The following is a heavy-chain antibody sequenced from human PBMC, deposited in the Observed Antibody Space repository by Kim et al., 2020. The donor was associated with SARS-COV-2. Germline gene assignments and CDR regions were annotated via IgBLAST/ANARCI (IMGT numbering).Heavy chain of an antibody. CDR3: MKGGWGWIWDH. D-gene: IGHD2-2*03. CDR2: IDGSDGTT. Sequence: GGSLRLSCTTSGFTFTGYAMSWVRQAPGKGLEWVSSIDGSDGTTYYVDSVKGRFTISRDNSKNTLYLQMNSLRADDTALYYCMKGGWGWIWDHWGQGT. V-gene: IGHV3-23*01. CDR1: GFTFTGYA. J-gene: IGHJ4*02.